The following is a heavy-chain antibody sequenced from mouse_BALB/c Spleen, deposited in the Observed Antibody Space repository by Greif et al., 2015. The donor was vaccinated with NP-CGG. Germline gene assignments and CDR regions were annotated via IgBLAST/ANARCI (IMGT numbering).Heavy chain of an antibody. CDR2: SRNKANDYTT. Sequence: EVHLVESGGGLVQPGGSLRLSCATSGFTFSDLYMEWVRQPPGKRLEWIAASRNKANDYTTEYSASVKGRFIVSRDTSQSILYLQMNALRAEDTAIYYCARDYYGNSYWYFDVWGAGTTVTVSS. D-gene: IGHD1-1*01. V-gene: IGHV7-1*02. CDR1: GFTFSDLY. J-gene: IGHJ1*01. CDR3: ARDYYGNSYWYFDV.